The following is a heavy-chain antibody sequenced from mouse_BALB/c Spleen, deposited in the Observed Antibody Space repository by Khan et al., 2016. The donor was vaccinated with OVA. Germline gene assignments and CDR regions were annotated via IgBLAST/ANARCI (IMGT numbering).Heavy chain of an antibody. CDR3: ARRNYFGYTFAY. V-gene: IGHV1-77*01. CDR1: GYTFTDYY. D-gene: IGHD1-2*01. Sequence: VQLQESGAELARPGASVKLSCTASGYTFTDYYINWVKQRTGQGLEWIGEISPGSGDTYYHERFMGKATLTADKSSSTAYMQISSLTSEASAVYFCARRNYFGYTFAYWGQGTLVTVSA. J-gene: IGHJ3*01. CDR2: ISPGSGDT.